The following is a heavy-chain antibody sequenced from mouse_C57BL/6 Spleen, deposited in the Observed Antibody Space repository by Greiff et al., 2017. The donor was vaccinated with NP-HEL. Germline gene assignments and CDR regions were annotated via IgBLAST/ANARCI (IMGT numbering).Heavy chain of an antibody. J-gene: IGHJ3*01. Sequence: VQLQQSGAELVKPGASVKLSCKASGYTFTSYWMQWVKQRPGQGLEWIGEIDPSDSYTNYNQKFKGKATLTVDTSSSTAYMQLSSLTSEDSAVYYCAREETYYGSSPFAYWGQGTLVTVSA. CDR2: IDPSDSYT. V-gene: IGHV1-50*01. D-gene: IGHD1-1*01. CDR3: AREETYYGSSPFAY. CDR1: GYTFTSYW.